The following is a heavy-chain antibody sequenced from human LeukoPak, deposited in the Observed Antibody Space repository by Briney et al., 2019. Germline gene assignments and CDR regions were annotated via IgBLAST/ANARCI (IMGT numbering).Heavy chain of an antibody. CDR2: ISSSSSYI. CDR1: GFTFSSYS. Sequence: GGSLRLSCAASGFTFSSYSMNWVRQAPGKGLEWVSSISSSSSYIYYADSVKGRFTISRGNSKNTLYLQMNSLRAEDTAVYYCAKGGYSNGRYYYYYMDVWGEGTTVTVSS. CDR3: AKGGYSNGRYYYYYMDV. V-gene: IGHV3-21*04. D-gene: IGHD5-18*01. J-gene: IGHJ6*03.